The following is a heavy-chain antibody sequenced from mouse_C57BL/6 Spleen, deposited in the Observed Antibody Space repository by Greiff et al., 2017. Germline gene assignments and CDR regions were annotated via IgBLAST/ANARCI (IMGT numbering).Heavy chain of an antibody. CDR1: GYTFTRYW. V-gene: IGHV1-61*01. CDR2: IYPSDSET. CDR3: ARRDYDSDY. D-gene: IGHD2-4*01. Sequence: QVQLQQPGAELVRPGSSVKLSCKASGYTFTRYWMDWVKQRPGQGLEWIGNIYPSDSETHYNQKFKDKATLTVDKSSSTAYMQLSSLISEDSAVYYCARRDYDSDYWGQGTTLTVSS. J-gene: IGHJ2*01.